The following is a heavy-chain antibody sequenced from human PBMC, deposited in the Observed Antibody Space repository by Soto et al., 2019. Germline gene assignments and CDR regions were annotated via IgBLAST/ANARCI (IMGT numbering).Heavy chain of an antibody. Sequence: SESLSLTCTVSGGSISSGDYYWSWIRQPPGKGLEWIGYIYYSGSTYYNPSLKSRVTISVDTSKNQFSLKLSSVTAADTAVYYCARGTVLLWFGELLYWFDPWGQGTLVTVSS. CDR2: IYYSGST. CDR1: GGSISSGDYY. J-gene: IGHJ5*02. V-gene: IGHV4-30-4*01. CDR3: ARGTVLLWFGELLYWFDP. D-gene: IGHD3-10*01.